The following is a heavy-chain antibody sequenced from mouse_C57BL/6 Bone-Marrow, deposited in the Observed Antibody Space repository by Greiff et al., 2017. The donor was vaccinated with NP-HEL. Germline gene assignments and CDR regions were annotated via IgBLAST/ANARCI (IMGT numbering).Heavy chain of an antibody. V-gene: IGHV1-55*01. CDR3: CNYDFDY. Sequence: QVHVKQPGAELVKPGASVKMSCKASGYTFTSYWITWVKQRPGQGLEWIGDIYPGSGSTNYNEKFKSKATLTVDTSSSTAYMQLSSLTSEDSAVYYCCNYDFDYWGQGTTLTVSS. CDR1: GYTFTSYW. J-gene: IGHJ2*01. D-gene: IGHD2-1*01. CDR2: IYPGSGST.